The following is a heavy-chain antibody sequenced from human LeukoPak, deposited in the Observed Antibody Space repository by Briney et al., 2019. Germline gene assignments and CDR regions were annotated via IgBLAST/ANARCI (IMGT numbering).Heavy chain of an antibody. Sequence: SETLSLTCTVSGGSISSYYWSWIRQPPGKGLEWIGEINHSGSTNYNPSLKSRVTISVDTSKNQFSLKLSSVTAADTAVYYCARGPYDSSGYYTLDYWGQGTLVTVSS. V-gene: IGHV4-34*01. CDR2: INHSGST. CDR1: GGSISSYY. J-gene: IGHJ4*02. CDR3: ARGPYDSSGYYTLDY. D-gene: IGHD3-22*01.